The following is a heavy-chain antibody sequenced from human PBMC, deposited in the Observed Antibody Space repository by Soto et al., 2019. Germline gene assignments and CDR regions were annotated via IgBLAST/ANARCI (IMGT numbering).Heavy chain of an antibody. V-gene: IGHV1-2*02. Sequence: ASLKVSCKVSGYPFTTYYIHWVRQAPGQGLEWMGWIDPRSGGTVYEQKFQGRVTMTRDTSISTVYMDLSGLTSDDTALYYCATDDYGIFPYWGQGXLVTVYS. CDR3: ATDDYGIFPY. D-gene: IGHD3-10*01. CDR1: GYPFTTYY. CDR2: IDPRSGGT. J-gene: IGHJ4*02.